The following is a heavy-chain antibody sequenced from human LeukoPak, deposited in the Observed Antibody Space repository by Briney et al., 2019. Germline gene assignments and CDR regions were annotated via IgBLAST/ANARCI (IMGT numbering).Heavy chain of an antibody. J-gene: IGHJ4*02. CDR2: IYTSGST. Sequence: PSETLSLTCAVYGGSFSSYYWSWIRQPAGKGLEWIGRIYTSGSTNYNPSLKSRVTMSVDTSKNQFSLKLSPVTAADTAVYYCARAQIKTGKYFDYWGQGTLVTVSS. CDR1: GGSFSSYY. D-gene: IGHD3-16*01. CDR3: ARAQIKTGKYFDY. V-gene: IGHV4-59*10.